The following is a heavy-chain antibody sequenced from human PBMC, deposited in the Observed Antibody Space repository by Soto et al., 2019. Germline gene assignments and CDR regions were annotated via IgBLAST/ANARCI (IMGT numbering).Heavy chain of an antibody. Sequence: GGSLRLSCAASGFTFSSYAMSWVRQAPGKGLEWVSAISGSGGSTYYADSVKGRFTISRDNSKNTLYLQMNSLRAEDTAVYYCAKEGRSEYDFWSGYSSNPGHMDVWGQGTTVTVSS. J-gene: IGHJ6*02. D-gene: IGHD3-3*01. V-gene: IGHV3-23*01. CDR3: AKEGRSEYDFWSGYSSNPGHMDV. CDR1: GFTFSSYA. CDR2: ISGSGGST.